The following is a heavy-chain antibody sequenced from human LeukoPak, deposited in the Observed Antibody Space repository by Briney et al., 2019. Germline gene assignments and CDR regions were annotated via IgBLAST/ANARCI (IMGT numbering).Heavy chain of an antibody. CDR3: ARRPGYSSSWYPNNWFDP. D-gene: IGHD6-13*01. CDR2: INPNSGGT. Sequence: ASVKVSCKASGYTFTGYYMHWVRQAPGQGLEWMGWINPNSGGTNYAQKLQGRVTMTTDTSTSTAYMELRSLRSDDTAVYYCARRPGYSSSWYPNNWFDPWGQGTLVTVSS. J-gene: IGHJ5*02. V-gene: IGHV1-2*02. CDR1: GYTFTGYY.